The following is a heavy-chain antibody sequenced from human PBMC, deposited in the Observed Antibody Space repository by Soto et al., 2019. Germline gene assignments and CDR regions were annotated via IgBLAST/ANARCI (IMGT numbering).Heavy chain of an antibody. CDR2: ISHDGSNK. CDR3: ARGDREDIAVVIGVRPGEYGVDV. V-gene: IGHV3-30-3*01. CDR1: GFTFSSYW. J-gene: IGHJ6*02. D-gene: IGHD2-15*01. Sequence: GGSLRLSCAASGFTFSSYWMSWVRQAPGKGLEWVAVISHDGSNKFYRDYVKGRFTISRDNSKNTLYLQINSLRYEDTAVYYCARGDREDIAVVIGVRPGEYGVDVWGQGTTVTVSS.